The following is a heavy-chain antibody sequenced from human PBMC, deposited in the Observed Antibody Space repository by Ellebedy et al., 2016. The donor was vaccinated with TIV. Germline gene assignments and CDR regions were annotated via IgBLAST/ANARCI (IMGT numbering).Heavy chain of an antibody. Sequence: GESLKISCAVSGFPFSSYNMNWIRQAPGKGLVWVSRINIDGSRTTYADSVKGRFTISRDNAKNTLYLQMNSLRAEDTAVYYCARDGIVGGPTEYYFDSWGQGTLVTVSS. CDR1: GFPFSSYN. CDR3: ARDGIVGGPTEYYFDS. D-gene: IGHD1-26*01. J-gene: IGHJ4*02. V-gene: IGHV3-74*01. CDR2: INIDGSRT.